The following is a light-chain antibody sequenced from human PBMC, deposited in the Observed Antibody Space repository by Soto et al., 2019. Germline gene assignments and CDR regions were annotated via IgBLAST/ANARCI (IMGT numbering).Light chain of an antibody. V-gene: IGLV2-8*01. CDR1: SSDVGGYNY. CDR3: SSYAASNNLGV. J-gene: IGLJ2*01. CDR2: EVS. Sequence: QSALTQPPSASGSPGQSVTISCIGTSSDVGGYNYVSWYQQHPGKAPKLMIYEVSNRPSGVPDRFSGSKSGNTASLTVSGLQADDEADYYCSSYAASNNLGVFGGGTKLTVL.